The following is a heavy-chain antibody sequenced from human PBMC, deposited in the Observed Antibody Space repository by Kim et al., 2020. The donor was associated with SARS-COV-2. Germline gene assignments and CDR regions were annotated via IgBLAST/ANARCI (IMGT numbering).Heavy chain of an antibody. Sequence: SETLSLTCTVSGGSIGSGGYYWTWIRQHPRKGLEWIGFISYSGTTYYNPSLKSRITISLDTSRNQFSLNLSSVTAADTAVYFCARSVGGTFVVWGQGILVTVSS. CDR1: GGSIGSGGYY. CDR3: ARSVGGTFVV. J-gene: IGHJ4*02. V-gene: IGHV4-31*03. CDR2: ISYSGTT. D-gene: IGHD3-10*01.